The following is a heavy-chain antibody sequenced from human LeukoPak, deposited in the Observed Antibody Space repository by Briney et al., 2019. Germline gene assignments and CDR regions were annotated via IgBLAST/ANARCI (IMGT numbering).Heavy chain of an antibody. V-gene: IGHV3-30*02. J-gene: IGHJ4*02. D-gene: IGHD6-13*01. CDR3: VRMSIAAAGSDY. CDR2: IRYDGSNK. Sequence: GGSLRLSCAASGFTFSSYGMHWVRQAPGKGLEWVAFIRYDGSNKYYADSVKGRFTISRDNAKNSLYLQMNSLRAEDTAVYYCVRMSIAAAGSDYWGQGTLVTVSS. CDR1: GFTFSSYG.